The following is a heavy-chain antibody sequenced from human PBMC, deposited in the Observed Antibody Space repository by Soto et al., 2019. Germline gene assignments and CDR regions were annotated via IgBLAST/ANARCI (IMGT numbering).Heavy chain of an antibody. CDR2: IYSSENT. D-gene: IGHD3-16*01. V-gene: IGHV4-39*07. CDR3: ARGWGYYFDY. Sequence: SETLSLTCTVSGGSVSSNSYSWGWIRQPPGKGLEWIGIIYSSENTNYHPSLKSRVTISADTSKNQFSLKLSSVTAADTAVYYCARGWGYYFDYWGQGTLVTVSS. CDR1: GGSVSSNSYS. J-gene: IGHJ4*02.